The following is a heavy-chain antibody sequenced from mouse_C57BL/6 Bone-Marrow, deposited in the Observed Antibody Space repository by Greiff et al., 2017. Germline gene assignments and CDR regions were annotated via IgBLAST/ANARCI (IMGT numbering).Heavy chain of an antibody. D-gene: IGHD2-3*01. V-gene: IGHV1-50*01. CDR1: GYTFTSYW. CDR2: IDPSDSYT. CDR3: AREGLLGYFDV. J-gene: IGHJ1*03. Sequence: VQLQQSGAELVKPGASVKLSCKASGYTFTSYWMQWVKQRPGQGLEWIGEIDPSDSYTNYNQKFKGKATLTVDTSSSTAYMQLSSLTSEDSAVYYCAREGLLGYFDVWGTGTTVTVSS.